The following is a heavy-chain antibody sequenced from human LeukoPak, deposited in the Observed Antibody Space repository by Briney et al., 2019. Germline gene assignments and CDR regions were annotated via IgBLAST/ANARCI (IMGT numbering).Heavy chain of an antibody. CDR2: VNPNSGKT. D-gene: IGHD3-3*01. Sequence: GASVKVSCKASGYTFTSYGISWVRQAPGQGLEWAGYVNPNSGKTGYAVKFQGRVTITRNTSISTSYLEVTSLRSEDTAVYYCARPNYDLHDAYDFWGQGTMVTVSS. CDR1: GYTFTSYG. J-gene: IGHJ3*01. V-gene: IGHV1-8*03. CDR3: ARPNYDLHDAYDF.